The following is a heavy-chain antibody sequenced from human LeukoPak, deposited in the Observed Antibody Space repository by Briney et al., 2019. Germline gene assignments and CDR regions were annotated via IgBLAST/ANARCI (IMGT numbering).Heavy chain of an antibody. CDR1: GFTFSSYS. Sequence: PGGSLRLSCAASGFTFSSYSMNWVRQAPGKGLEWVSYISSSSSTIYYADSVKGRFTISRDNAKNSLYLQMNSLRAEDTAVYYCARDGGYCSSTNCFDNWFDPWGQGTLVTVSS. D-gene: IGHD2-2*01. CDR2: ISSSSSTI. J-gene: IGHJ5*02. CDR3: ARDGGYCSSTNCFDNWFDP. V-gene: IGHV3-48*01.